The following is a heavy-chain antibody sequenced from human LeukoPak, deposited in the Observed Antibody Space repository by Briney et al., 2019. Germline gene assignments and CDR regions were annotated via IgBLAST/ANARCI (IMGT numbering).Heavy chain of an antibody. D-gene: IGHD3-22*01. Sequence: GGSLRLSCAASGFTLSSYAMNWVRQAPGKGLEWVSTISGSGANTYNADSVKGRFTISRDNSKNTLYLQMNSLKAEDTAVYYCARERSSGYTPRSDYWGQGTLVTVSS. J-gene: IGHJ4*02. CDR3: ARERSSGYTPRSDY. CDR2: ISGSGANT. CDR1: GFTLSSYA. V-gene: IGHV3-23*01.